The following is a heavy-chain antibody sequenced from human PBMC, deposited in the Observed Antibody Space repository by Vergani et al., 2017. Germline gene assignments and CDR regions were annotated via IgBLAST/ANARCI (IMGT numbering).Heavy chain of an antibody. J-gene: IGHJ4*02. V-gene: IGHV3-23*01. CDR3: AKYRPMVRGVIIPLDFDY. D-gene: IGHD3-10*01. CDR2: ISGSGGST. CDR1: GFTFSSYA. Sequence: EVQLLESGGGLVQPGGSLRLSCAASGFTFSSYAMSWVRQAPGKGLEWVSAISGSGGSTYYADSVKGRFTISRDNSKNTLYLQMNSLRAEDTAVYYCAKYRPMVRGVIIPLDFDYWGQGTLVTVSS.